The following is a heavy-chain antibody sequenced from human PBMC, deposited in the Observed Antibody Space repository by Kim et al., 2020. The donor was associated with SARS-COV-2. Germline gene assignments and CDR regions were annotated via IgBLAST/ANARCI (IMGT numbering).Heavy chain of an antibody. CDR1: GYSISSGYY. V-gene: IGHV4-38-2*02. Sequence: SETLSLTCTVSGYSISSGYYWGWIRQPPGKGLEWIGSIYHSGSTYYNPSLKSRVTISVDTSKNQFSLKLSSVTAADTAVYYCAREGDILTGYYGGIVDY. D-gene: IGHD3-9*01. CDR2: IYHSGST. CDR3: AREGDILTGYYGGIVDY. J-gene: IGHJ4*01.